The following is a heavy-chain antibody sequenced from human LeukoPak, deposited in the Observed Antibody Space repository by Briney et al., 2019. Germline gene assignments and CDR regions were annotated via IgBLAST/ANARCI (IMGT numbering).Heavy chain of an antibody. J-gene: IGHJ4*02. D-gene: IGHD3-10*01. Sequence: GESLKISCKGSGYSFTNHYIGWVRLMPGKGLEWMGIIYPGDSETRYSPSTQGQVTISADKSISTAYLQWSSLKASDTAMYYCARRGYRSGNYYCPNWGQGTLVTVSS. CDR1: GYSFTNHY. V-gene: IGHV5-51*01. CDR3: ARRGYRSGNYYCPN. CDR2: IYPGDSET.